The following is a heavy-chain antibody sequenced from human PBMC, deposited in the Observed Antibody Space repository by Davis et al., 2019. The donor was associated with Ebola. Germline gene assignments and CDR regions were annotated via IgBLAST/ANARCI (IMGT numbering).Heavy chain of an antibody. CDR3: ARGRIAAAARFDY. J-gene: IGHJ4*02. CDR2: INPNSGGT. CDR1: GYTFTGYY. V-gene: IGHV1-2*04. Sequence: ASVKVSCKASGYTFTGYYMHWVRQAPGQGLEWMGWINPNSGGTNYAQKFQGWVTMTRDTSISTAYMELSRLRSDDTAVYYCARGRIAAAARFDYWGQGTLVTVSS. D-gene: IGHD6-13*01.